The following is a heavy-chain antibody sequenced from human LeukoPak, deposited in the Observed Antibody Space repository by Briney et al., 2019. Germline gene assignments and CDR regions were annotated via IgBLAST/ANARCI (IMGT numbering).Heavy chain of an antibody. D-gene: IGHD4-23*01. CDR3: AKAFGNPDDYYYYMDV. Sequence: GGSLRLSCAASGFTFSDYAMRWVRQAPGRGLEWVSTVSGSGVSTYYADSVKGRFTISRDNSKSTLSLQMNSLRAEDTAIYYCAKAFGNPDDYYYYMDVWGKGTTVTVSS. V-gene: IGHV3-23*01. CDR2: VSGSGVST. CDR1: GFTFSDYA. J-gene: IGHJ6*03.